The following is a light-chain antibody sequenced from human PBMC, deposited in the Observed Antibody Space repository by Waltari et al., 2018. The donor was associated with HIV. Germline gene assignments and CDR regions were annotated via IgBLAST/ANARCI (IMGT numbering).Light chain of an antibody. Sequence: SALTQPASVSGFPGQSITISCTGADSDFGFYNFVSWYQQHPGSVPKVRLYEVDSRAAGVSDRFSGSKSGNTASLTIAGLQTEDEADYYCASYTANHTVMFGGGTKVTVL. CDR3: ASYTANHTVM. CDR2: EVD. V-gene: IGLV2-14*01. CDR1: DSDFGFYNF. J-gene: IGLJ3*02.